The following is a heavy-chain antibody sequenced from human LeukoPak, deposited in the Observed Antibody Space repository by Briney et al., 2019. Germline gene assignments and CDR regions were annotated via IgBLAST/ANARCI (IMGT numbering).Heavy chain of an antibody. J-gene: IGHJ4*02. CDR2: VSGSGDTT. D-gene: IGHD3-22*01. CDR1: RFTLNIYA. V-gene: IGHV3-23*01. CDR3: ANTRADRLMNMIFDY. Sequence: PGGSLRLSCAASRFTLNIYAMSWVRQTPGKGLEWVATVSGSGDTTWYADSVKGRFTISRDNSRNTLYLQMNSLKAEDTAVYYCANTRADRLMNMIFDYWGQGTLVTVSS.